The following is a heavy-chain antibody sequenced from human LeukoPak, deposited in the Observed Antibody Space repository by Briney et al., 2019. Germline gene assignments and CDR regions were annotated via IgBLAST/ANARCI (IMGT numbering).Heavy chain of an antibody. CDR3: ACRGRFGEYNWCYP. Sequence: PSETLSLTCTASGDTFTGYYWNWIRQPPGKGLEWIGYIYYSGGTNYNPSLKSRVTISVSTTNNQFSLELSSVTAADTDVYYCACRGRFGEYNWCYPWGQGTLVTVSS. D-gene: IGHD3-10*01. CDR1: GDTFTGYY. V-gene: IGHV4-59*08. CDR2: IYYSGGT. J-gene: IGHJ5*02.